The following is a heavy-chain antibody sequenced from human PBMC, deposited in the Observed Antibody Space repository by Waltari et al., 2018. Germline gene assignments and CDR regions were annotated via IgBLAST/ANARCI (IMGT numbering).Heavy chain of an antibody. Sequence: EVQLLESGGGWVQPGGSLRLSRTASGFTFYNSVMSWVRQAPGQGPAWVTTITDGGLFTYYADSVKGRFTISRDKSKGTVYLQMSSLRAEDTALYFCARSRTTSHRDFDFWGQGALVIVSS. CDR3: ARSRTTSHRDFDF. J-gene: IGHJ4*02. V-gene: IGHV3-23*01. CDR2: ITDGGLFT. CDR1: GFTFYNSV. D-gene: IGHD1-7*01.